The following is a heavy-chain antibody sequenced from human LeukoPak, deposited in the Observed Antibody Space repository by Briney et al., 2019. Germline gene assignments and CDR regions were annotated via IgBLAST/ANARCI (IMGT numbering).Heavy chain of an antibody. J-gene: IGHJ4*02. CDR3: AKDFGYGPTDY. CDR1: GFTFSSYG. V-gene: IGHV3-30*18. D-gene: IGHD5-18*01. Sequence: GGSLRLSCAASGFTFSSYGMHWVRQAPGKGLEWVAVISYDGSNKYYADSVKGRFTISRVNSKNTLYLQMNSLRAEDTAVYYCAKDFGYGPTDYWGQGTLVTVSS. CDR2: ISYDGSNK.